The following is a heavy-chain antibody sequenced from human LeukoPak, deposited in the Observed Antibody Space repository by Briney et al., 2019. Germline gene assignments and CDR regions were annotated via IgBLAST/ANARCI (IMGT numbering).Heavy chain of an antibody. Sequence: PGGSLRLSCAASGLHFSDYYMTWIRQAPGKGLEWVSYISSSGSPIYYADSVKGRFTISRDNAKNSLYLQMNSLRAEDTAVYYCARAVGDGYNWFYFDYWGQGSLVTVSS. CDR3: ARAVGDGYNWFYFDY. D-gene: IGHD5-24*01. CDR2: ISSSGSPI. V-gene: IGHV3-11*04. J-gene: IGHJ4*02. CDR1: GLHFSDYY.